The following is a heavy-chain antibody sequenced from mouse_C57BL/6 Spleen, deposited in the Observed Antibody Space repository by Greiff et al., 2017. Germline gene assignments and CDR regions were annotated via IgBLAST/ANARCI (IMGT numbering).Heavy chain of an antibody. Sequence: VQLVESGAELARPGASVKLSCKASGYTFTSYGISWVKQRTGQGLEWIGEIYPRSGNTYYNEKFKGKATLTADKSSSTAYMELRSLTSEDSAVYFCAREGDYYGSSYEFDYWGQGTTLTVSS. CDR1: GYTFTSYG. CDR2: IYPRSGNT. D-gene: IGHD1-1*01. CDR3: AREGDYYGSSYEFDY. J-gene: IGHJ2*01. V-gene: IGHV1-81*01.